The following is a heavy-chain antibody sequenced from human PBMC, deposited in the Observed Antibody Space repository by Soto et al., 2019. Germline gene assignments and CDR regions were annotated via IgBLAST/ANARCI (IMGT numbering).Heavy chain of an antibody. V-gene: IGHV3-72*01. Sequence: GGSLRLSCAASGFTFSDRYMDWVRQAPGKGLEWVGRTKNKANSYTTEYAASVKGRFTISRDYSRDSVYLQMNSLKTDDTAVYYCTIEGAYPGPDFDYWGQGTLVTVS. D-gene: IGHD3-16*01. J-gene: IGHJ4*02. CDR2: TKNKANSYTT. CDR1: GFTFSDRY. CDR3: TIEGAYPGPDFDY.